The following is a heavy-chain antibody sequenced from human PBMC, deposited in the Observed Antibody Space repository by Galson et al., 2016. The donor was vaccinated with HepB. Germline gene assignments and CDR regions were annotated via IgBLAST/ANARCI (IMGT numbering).Heavy chain of an antibody. CDR3: ARFERGVATTGSYYYNGMDV. V-gene: IGHV5-51*01. J-gene: IGHJ6*02. CDR2: IYPGDSDT. Sequence: SGAEVKKPGESLKISCKGSGHSFSRFWIAWVRHMPGKGLEWLGIIYPGDSDTRYSPSFEGQVTISVDKSINTAFLQWSSLKVSDTAIYYCARFERGVATTGSYYYNGMDVWGQGTTVTVSS. D-gene: IGHD3-10*01. CDR1: GHSFSRFW.